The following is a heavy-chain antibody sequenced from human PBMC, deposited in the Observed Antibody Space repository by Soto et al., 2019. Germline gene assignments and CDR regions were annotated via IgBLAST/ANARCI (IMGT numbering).Heavy chain of an antibody. Sequence: QVQLVQSGAEVKKPGASVKVSCKASGYTFTSYAMHWVRQAPGQRLEWMGWINAGNGNTKYSQKFQGRVTITRDTSASTAYMELSSLRSEDTAVYYCASGTLSTDVGYCTNGVCYRGRDYYGMDVWGQGTTVTVSS. D-gene: IGHD2-8*01. CDR2: INAGNGNT. CDR1: GYTFTSYA. J-gene: IGHJ6*02. V-gene: IGHV1-3*01. CDR3: ASGTLSTDVGYCTNGVCYRGRDYYGMDV.